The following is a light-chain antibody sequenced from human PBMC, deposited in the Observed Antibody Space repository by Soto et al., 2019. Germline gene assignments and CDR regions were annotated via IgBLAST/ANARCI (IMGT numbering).Light chain of an antibody. CDR3: QQRSSAIT. J-gene: IGKJ5*01. CDR2: DAS. Sequence: EIVMTQSPATLSVCPGERATLSCRASQSVSSHLAWFQQRPGQAPRLLIYDASNRATGIPARFSGRGSGTDFTLTISSLEPEDFAVYYCQQRSSAITFGQGTRLEIK. CDR1: QSVSSH. V-gene: IGKV3-11*01.